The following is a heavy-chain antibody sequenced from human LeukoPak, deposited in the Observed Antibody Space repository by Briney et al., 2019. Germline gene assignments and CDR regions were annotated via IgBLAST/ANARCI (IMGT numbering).Heavy chain of an antibody. Sequence: SETLSLTCTVSGGSISSSSYYWGWIRQPPGKGLEWIGSIYYSGSTYYNPSLKSRVTISVDTSKNQFSLKLSSVTAADTAAYYCAREKRASGHPFDYWGQGTLVTVSS. V-gene: IGHV4-39*07. J-gene: IGHJ4*02. CDR2: IYYSGST. CDR1: GGSISSSSYY. CDR3: AREKRASGHPFDY. D-gene: IGHD1-26*01.